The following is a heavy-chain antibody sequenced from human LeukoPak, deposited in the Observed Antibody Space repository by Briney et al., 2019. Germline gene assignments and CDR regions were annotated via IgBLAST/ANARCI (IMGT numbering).Heavy chain of an antibody. V-gene: IGHV3-30*04. CDR3: ARQDDQYGGDY. CDR2: ISFDGTDK. CDR1: GFTFSTYA. D-gene: IGHD2-2*01. Sequence: PGGSLRLSCATSGFTFSTYAMHWVRQAPGKGLEWVAVISFDGTDKYYADSVTGRFTISTDSSKNTLYLQMNSLRAEASAVYYCARQDDQYGGDYWGQGTLVTVSS. J-gene: IGHJ4*02.